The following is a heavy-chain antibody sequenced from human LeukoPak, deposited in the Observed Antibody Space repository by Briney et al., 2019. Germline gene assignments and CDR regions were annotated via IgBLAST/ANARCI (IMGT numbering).Heavy chain of an antibody. CDR1: GGSISSYY. Sequence: PSETLSLTCTVSGGSISSYYWSWIRQPPGKGLEWIGYIYYSGSTNYNPSLKRRVTISVDTSKNQFSLKLSSVTAADTAVYYCARQSSCSSTSCYRSPTDAFDIWGQGTMVTVSS. J-gene: IGHJ3*02. CDR2: IYYSGST. CDR3: ARQSSCSSTSCYRSPTDAFDI. V-gene: IGHV4-59*08. D-gene: IGHD2-2*01.